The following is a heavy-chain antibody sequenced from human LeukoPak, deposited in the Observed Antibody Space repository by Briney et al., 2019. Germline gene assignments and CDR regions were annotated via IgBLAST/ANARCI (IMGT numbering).Heavy chain of an antibody. CDR3: ARGYSHGAATLDH. Sequence: QTGGSLRLSCAASGLTVNNNYMNWVRQAPGKGLEWVSLISHDGSKTYYADSVMGRFTISRDNSKDTLNLQMNSLRIEDTAVYYCARGYSHGAATLDHWGQGTLVTVSS. J-gene: IGHJ5*02. V-gene: IGHV3-30-3*01. D-gene: IGHD2-15*01. CDR2: ISHDGSKT. CDR1: GLTVNNNY.